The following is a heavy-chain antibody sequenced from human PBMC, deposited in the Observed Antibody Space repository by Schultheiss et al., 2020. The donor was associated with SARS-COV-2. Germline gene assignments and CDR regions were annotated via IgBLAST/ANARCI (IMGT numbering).Heavy chain of an antibody. D-gene: IGHD3-3*01. CDR1: GFTFTNAW. V-gene: IGHV3-72*01. CDR2: SKNKANSYMT. CDR3: AKDLGYYDFWSGYYTGDACMDV. Sequence: GGSLRLSCAASGFTFTNAWMSWIRQAPGKGLEWVGRSKNKANSYMTEYAASVTGRFSISRDDSKNTLYLQMNSLRAEDTAVYYCAKDLGYYDFWSGYYTGDACMDVWGQGTTVTVSS. J-gene: IGHJ6*02.